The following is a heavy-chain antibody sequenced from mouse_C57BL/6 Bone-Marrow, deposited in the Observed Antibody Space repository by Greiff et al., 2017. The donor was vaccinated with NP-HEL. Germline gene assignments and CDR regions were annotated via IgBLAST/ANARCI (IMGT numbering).Heavy chain of an antibody. CDR1: GFTFSSYA. CDR2: ISDGGSYT. J-gene: IGHJ2*01. V-gene: IGHV5-4*03. Sequence: EVMLVESGGGLVKPGGSLKLSCAASGFTFSSYAMSWVRQTPEKRLEWVATISDGGSYTYYPDNVKGRFTISRDNAKNNLYLQMSHLKSEDTAMYYCASENDYFDYWGQGTTLTVSS. D-gene: IGHD2-3*01. CDR3: ASENDYFDY.